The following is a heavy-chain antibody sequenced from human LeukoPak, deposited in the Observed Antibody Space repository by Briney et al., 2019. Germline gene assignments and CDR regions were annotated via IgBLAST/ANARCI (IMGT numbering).Heavy chain of an antibody. CDR3: ARGKGGTVPGYYMDV. Sequence: GGSLRLSCAASGFTFSSYSMNWVRQAPGKGLEWVSSISSSSSYIYYADSVKGRFTISRDNAENSLYLQMNSLRAEDTAVYYCARGKGGTVPGYYMDVWGKGTTVTVSS. CDR1: GFTFSSYS. J-gene: IGHJ6*03. CDR2: ISSSSSYI. D-gene: IGHD4-17*01. V-gene: IGHV3-21*01.